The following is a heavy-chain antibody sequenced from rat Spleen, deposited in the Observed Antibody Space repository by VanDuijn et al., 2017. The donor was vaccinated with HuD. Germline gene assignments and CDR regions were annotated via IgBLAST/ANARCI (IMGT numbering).Heavy chain of an antibody. J-gene: IGHJ2*01. CDR1: GFTFNNYW. V-gene: IGHV5-31*01. CDR2: ITNTGGSI. CDR3: ARERGFGQYFDY. D-gene: IGHD1-11*01. Sequence: EVQLVESGGGLVQPGRSLKLSCVASGFTFNNYWMTWIRQAPGKGLEWVASITNTGGSIYYPDSVKGRFTISRDNAKNTVDMQLSSLRSEDTAMYFCARERGFGQYFDYWGQGVMVTVSS.